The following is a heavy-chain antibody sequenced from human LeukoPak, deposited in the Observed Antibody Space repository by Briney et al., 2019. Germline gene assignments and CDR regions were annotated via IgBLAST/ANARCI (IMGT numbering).Heavy chain of an antibody. V-gene: IGHV3-33*01. D-gene: IGHD2-2*01. CDR3: ARDHAMAAYSDY. CDR2: IWYDGSNK. Sequence: PGGSLRLSCAASGFTFSSYGMHWVRQAPGKGLEWVAVIWYDGSNKYYADSVKGRFTISRDNSKNTLYLQMDSLRAEDTAVYYCARDHAMAAYSDYWGQGTLVTVSS. J-gene: IGHJ4*02. CDR1: GFTFSSYG.